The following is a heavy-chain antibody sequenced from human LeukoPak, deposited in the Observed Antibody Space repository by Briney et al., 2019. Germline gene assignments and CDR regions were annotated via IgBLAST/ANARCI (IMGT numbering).Heavy chain of an antibody. CDR2: INHSGST. Sequence: SETLSLTCAVYGGSFSGYYWSWIRQPPGKGLEWIGEINHSGSTNYNPSLKSRVTISVDTSKNQFSLKLSSVTAADTAVYYCARRREGGSGSYLDWFDPWGQGTLVTVSS. D-gene: IGHD3-10*01. J-gene: IGHJ5*02. CDR1: GGSFSGYY. CDR3: ARRREGGSGSYLDWFDP. V-gene: IGHV4-34*01.